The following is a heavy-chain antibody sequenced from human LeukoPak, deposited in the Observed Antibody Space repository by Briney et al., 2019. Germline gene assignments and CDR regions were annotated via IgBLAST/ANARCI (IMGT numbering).Heavy chain of an antibody. CDR3: ARHWGVGSRYFDF. CDR2: ISWNGGNT. V-gene: IGHV3-20*04. Sequence: PGGSLRLSCAASGFTFDDYGMGWVRQAPGKGLEWVSDISWNGGNTGYTDSVKGRFTISRDNAKNSLYLQMNSLRAEDTALYYCARHWGVGSRYFDFWGQGTLVTVSS. J-gene: IGHJ4*02. D-gene: IGHD1-26*01. CDR1: GFTFDDYG.